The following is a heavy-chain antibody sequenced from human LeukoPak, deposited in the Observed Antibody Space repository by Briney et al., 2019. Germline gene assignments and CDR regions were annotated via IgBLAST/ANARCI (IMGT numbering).Heavy chain of an antibody. CDR2: MYTSGAT. V-gene: IGHV4-4*07. D-gene: IGHD2-2*01. CDR3: AREGPAASTFFYYFMDV. CDR1: GGSISSYY. J-gene: IGHJ6*03. Sequence: SETLSLTCTVSGGSISSYYWSWLRQPAGKGLEWIGRMYTSGATNYNPSLKSRATMSVDTSKNQLSLTLTSVTAADRAVYYCAREGPAASTFFYYFMDVWGKGTTVTVSS.